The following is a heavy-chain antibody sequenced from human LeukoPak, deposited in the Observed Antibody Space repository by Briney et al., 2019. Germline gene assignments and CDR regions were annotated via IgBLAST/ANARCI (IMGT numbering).Heavy chain of an antibody. CDR2: IRYDGNNK. V-gene: IGHV3-30*02. CDR3: AKGGSLGFDY. J-gene: IGHJ4*02. D-gene: IGHD7-27*01. Sequence: GGSLRLSCAASGFSFSNYDMHWVRQAPGKGLEWVAVIRYDGNNKYSADSVKGRFTISRDNSRNTLFLQMNTLRAEDTAVYYCAKGGSLGFDYWGQGTLVTVSS. CDR1: GFSFSNYD.